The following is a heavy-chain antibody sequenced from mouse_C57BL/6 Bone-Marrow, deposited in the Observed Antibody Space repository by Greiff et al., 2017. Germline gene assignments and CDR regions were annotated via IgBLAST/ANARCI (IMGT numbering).Heavy chain of an antibody. V-gene: IGHV1-69*02. J-gene: IGHJ2*01. Sequence: QVQLQQPGAELVKPGASVNLSCRASGYTFTSHWMHWVKQRPGQGLEWIGEIDPSDSYTNYTQTFKGKATLTVDKSSSTADMQLSSLTSEDSGVYYCVRRRCRDYCDFWGKGTALTVSS. CDR3: VRRRCRDYCDF. CDR1: GYTFTSHW. CDR2: IDPSDSYT.